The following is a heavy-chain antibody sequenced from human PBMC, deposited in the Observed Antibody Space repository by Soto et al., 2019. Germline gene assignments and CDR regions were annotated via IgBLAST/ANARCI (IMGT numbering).Heavy chain of an antibody. CDR1: GFTFTSSA. V-gene: IGHV1-58*02. CDR2: IVVGSGNT. D-gene: IGHD3-16*01. CDR3: AAVLGPTFSLSRGVFY. Sequence: SVKVSCKASGFTFTSSAMQWVRQARGQRLEWIGWIVVGSGNTNYAQKFQERVTITRDMSTSTAYMELSSLRSEDTAVYYCAAVLGPTFSLSRGVFYWGQGTLVTVSS. J-gene: IGHJ4*02.